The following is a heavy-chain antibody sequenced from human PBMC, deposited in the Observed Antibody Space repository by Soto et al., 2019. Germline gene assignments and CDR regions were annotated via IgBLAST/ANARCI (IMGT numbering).Heavy chain of an antibody. D-gene: IGHD3-3*01. CDR2: ISAYNGNT. CDR3: ARYFVLEWFAPPHTKSYGMDV. CDR1: GYTFTSYG. J-gene: IGHJ6*02. V-gene: IGHV1-18*01. Sequence: QVQLVQSGAEVKKPGASVKVSCKASGYTFTSYGISWVRQAPGQGLEWMGWISAYNGNTNYAQKLQGRVTMTTDTSTSTAYMELRSLRSDDTAVYYCARYFVLEWFAPPHTKSYGMDVWGQGTTVTVSS.